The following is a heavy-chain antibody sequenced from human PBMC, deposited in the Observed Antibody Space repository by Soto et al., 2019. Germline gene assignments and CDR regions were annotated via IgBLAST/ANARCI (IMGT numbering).Heavy chain of an antibody. CDR3: ARGGSITMVRGLKYYYGMDV. V-gene: IGHV1-8*01. D-gene: IGHD3-10*01. CDR2: MNPNSGNT. CDR1: GYTFTSYD. J-gene: IGHJ6*02. Sequence: ASVKVSCKASGYTFTSYDINWVRQATGQGLEWMGWMNPNSGNTGYAQKFQGRVTMTRNTSISTAYMEMSSLRSEDTAVYYCARGGSITMVRGLKYYYGMDVWGQGTTVTVSS.